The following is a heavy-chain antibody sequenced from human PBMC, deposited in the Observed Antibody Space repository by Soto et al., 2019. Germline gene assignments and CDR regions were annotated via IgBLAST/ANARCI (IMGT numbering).Heavy chain of an antibody. CDR3: ARAVAGNYYYYYYMDV. Sequence: PSETLSLTCTVSGGSISSYYWSWIRQPPGKGLEWIGYIYYSGSTNYNPSLKSRVTISVDTSKNQFSLKLSSVTAADTAVYYCARAVAGNYYYYYYMDVWGKGTTVTVSS. D-gene: IGHD6-19*01. CDR2: IYYSGST. V-gene: IGHV4-59*01. J-gene: IGHJ6*03. CDR1: GGSISSYY.